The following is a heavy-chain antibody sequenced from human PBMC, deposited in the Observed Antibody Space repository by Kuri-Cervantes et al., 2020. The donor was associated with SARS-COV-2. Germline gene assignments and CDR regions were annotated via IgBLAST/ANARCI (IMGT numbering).Heavy chain of an antibody. V-gene: IGHV3-30*18. CDR3: AKDRVGVQDF. CDR2: ISHDGKNK. D-gene: IGHD2-21*01. J-gene: IGHJ4*02. Sequence: SCAASGFNFSRTDMHWVRQAPGKGLEWVAVISHDGKNKKCIASGKGRFTISRDNSQNTLYLHMRSLRSEDTAMYYCAKDRVGVQDFWGQGNLVNVSS. CDR1: GFNFSRTD.